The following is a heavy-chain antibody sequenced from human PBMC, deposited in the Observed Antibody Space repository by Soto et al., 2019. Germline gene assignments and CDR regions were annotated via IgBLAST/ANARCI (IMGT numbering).Heavy chain of an antibody. CDR3: ARVLRFLEWLPFDY. CDR2: IYYSGST. J-gene: IGHJ4*02. CDR1: GGSIRSCDYY. Sequence: SETLPLTCPVSGGSIRSCDYYWSWIRQPPGKGLEWIGYIYYSGSTYYNPSLKSRVTISVDTSKNQFSLKLSSVTAADTAVYYCARVLRFLEWLPFDYWGQGTLVTVS. D-gene: IGHD3-3*01. V-gene: IGHV4-30-4*01.